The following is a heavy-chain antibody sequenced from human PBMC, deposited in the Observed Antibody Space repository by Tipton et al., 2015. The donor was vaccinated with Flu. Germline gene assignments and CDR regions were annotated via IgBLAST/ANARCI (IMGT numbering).Heavy chain of an antibody. Sequence: QLVQSGAEVKKPGSSVKVSCKASGGTFSSYAISWVRQAPGQGLEWMGGIIPIFGTANYAQKFQGRVTITADESTSTAYMELSSLRSEDTAVYYCARGGITGTTMHYYCGMDVWGQGTTVTVSS. CDR1: GGTFSSYA. D-gene: IGHD1-7*01. CDR2: IIPIFGTA. CDR3: ARGGITGTTMHYYCGMDV. V-gene: IGHV1-69*01. J-gene: IGHJ6*02.